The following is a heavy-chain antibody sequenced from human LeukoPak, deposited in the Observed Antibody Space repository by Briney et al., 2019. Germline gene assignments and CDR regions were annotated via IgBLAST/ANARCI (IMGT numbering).Heavy chain of an antibody. J-gene: IGHJ4*02. CDR3: ARDYPTGDTVFGVVIMDRFDY. Sequence: GRSLRLSCAASGFTFSNYWMSWVRQAPGKGLEWVANIKHDGSEKFYVDSVEGRFTISRDNAKNSLSLQMNSLRGEDTAVYYCARDYPTGDTVFGVVIMDRFDYWGQGTQVTVSS. CDR1: GFTFSNYW. CDR2: IKHDGSEK. D-gene: IGHD3-3*01. V-gene: IGHV3-7*01.